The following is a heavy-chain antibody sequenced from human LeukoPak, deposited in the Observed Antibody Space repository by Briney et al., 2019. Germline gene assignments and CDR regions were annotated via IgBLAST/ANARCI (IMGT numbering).Heavy chain of an antibody. V-gene: IGHV3-23*05. CDR3: ARRAGEYSHPYDY. Sequence: GGSLRLSCIGSGFPLSKYAMNWVRQAPGKGLEWVSFIYSGGNTHYSDSVKGRFTISRDNSKNTLYLQMNSLRAEDTAVYYCARRAGEYSHPYDYWGQGTLVTVSS. J-gene: IGHJ4*02. CDR1: GFPLSKYA. D-gene: IGHD4-17*01. CDR2: IYSGGNT.